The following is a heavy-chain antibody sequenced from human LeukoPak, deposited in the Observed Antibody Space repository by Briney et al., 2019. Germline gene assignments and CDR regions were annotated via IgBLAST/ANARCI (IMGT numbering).Heavy chain of an antibody. Sequence: SETLSLTCTVSGGSIGSSSYYWGWIRQPPGKGLESIGSLYYSGSTYYNPSLKSRVTMSVDTSKNQFSLKLSSVTAADTAVYYCARNYDGAFDYWGQGTLVTVSS. V-gene: IGHV4-39*01. D-gene: IGHD4-23*01. CDR2: LYYSGST. J-gene: IGHJ4*02. CDR3: ARNYDGAFDY. CDR1: GGSIGSSSYY.